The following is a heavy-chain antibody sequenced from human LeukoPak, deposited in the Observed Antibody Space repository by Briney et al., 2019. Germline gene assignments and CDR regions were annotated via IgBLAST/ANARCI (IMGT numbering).Heavy chain of an antibody. CDR2: INHSGST. V-gene: IGHV4-34*01. CDR1: GGSFSGYY. D-gene: IGHD2-8*01. Sequence: SETLSLTCAVYGGSFSGYYWSWIRQPPGKGLEWIGEINHSGSTNYNPSLKSRVTISVDTSKDQFSLKLSSVTAADTAVYYCAREGVDAFDIWGQGTMVTVSS. J-gene: IGHJ3*02. CDR3: AREGVDAFDI.